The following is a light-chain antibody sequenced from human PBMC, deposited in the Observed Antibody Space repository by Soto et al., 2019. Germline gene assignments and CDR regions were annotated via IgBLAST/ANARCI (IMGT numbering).Light chain of an antibody. CDR2: GAS. V-gene: IGKV3-20*01. Sequence: EIVLKQSPDTLSLSPGERATLSCRASQTVNSNYLAWYQQKRGQAPRLLIYGASSRATGIPDRFSGSGSGTDFTLTIDRLESEDFAVYFCQQYGDLPWTFGQGTKVDI. CDR3: QQYGDLPWT. J-gene: IGKJ1*01. CDR1: QTVNSNY.